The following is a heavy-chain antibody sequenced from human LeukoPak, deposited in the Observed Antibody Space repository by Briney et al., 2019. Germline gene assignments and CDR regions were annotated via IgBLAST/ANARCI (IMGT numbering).Heavy chain of an antibody. V-gene: IGHV1-46*01. D-gene: IGHD3-22*01. CDR1: GYTFTSYY. Sequence: ASVKVSCKASGYTFTSYYMHWVRQAPGQRLEWMGMINPSGGSTSYAQKFQGRVTMTRDMSTSTVYMELSSLRSEDTAVYYCARDGYYDSSGYYALYYFDYWGQGTLVTVSS. CDR3: ARDGYYDSSGYYALYYFDY. J-gene: IGHJ4*02. CDR2: INPSGGST.